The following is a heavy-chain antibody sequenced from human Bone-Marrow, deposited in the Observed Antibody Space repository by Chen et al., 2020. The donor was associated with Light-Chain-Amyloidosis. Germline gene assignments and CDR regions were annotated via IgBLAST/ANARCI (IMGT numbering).Heavy chain of an antibody. CDR1: GFTFSNYY. CDR3: ASTYGSGTTYYYYGMDV. V-gene: IGHV3-11*01. CDR2: ISYSCSVV. D-gene: IGHD3-10*01. Sequence: QVQLVESGGGLVKPGGSLRLSCAASGFTFSNYYMTWIRQAPGKGLEWVSYISYSCSVVYYADSVKGRFTISRDNAKNSLYLQMNSLRAEDTAVYYCASTYGSGTTYYYYGMDVWGQGTTVTVSS. J-gene: IGHJ6*02.